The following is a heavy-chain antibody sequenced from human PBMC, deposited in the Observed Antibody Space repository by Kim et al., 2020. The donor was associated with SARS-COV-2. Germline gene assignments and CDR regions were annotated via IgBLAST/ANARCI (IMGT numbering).Heavy chain of an antibody. D-gene: IGHD6-13*01. Sequence: VKGRFTISRDNAKNTLYIQMNSMSAEDRAVYYCARVAAAGTRYYYYYYMDVWGKGTTVTVSS. V-gene: IGHV3-30*07. J-gene: IGHJ6*03. CDR3: ARVAAAGTRYYYYYYMDV.